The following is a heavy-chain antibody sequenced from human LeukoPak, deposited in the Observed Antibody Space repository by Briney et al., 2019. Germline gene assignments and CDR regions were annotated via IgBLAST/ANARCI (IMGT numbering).Heavy chain of an antibody. CDR1: GGSISSGAY. CDR2: IYHSGSN. CDR3: ANSWYYLDSSGLPKSDAFDR. J-gene: IGHJ3*01. V-gene: IGHV4-38-2*01. Sequence: SETLSLTCAVSGGSISSGAYWGWVRPPPGNGMEWIGSIYHSGSNYYNPSLNGGVTISIDTSKNQFSLKLSSVTAADTAVYDCANSWYYLDSSGLPKSDAFDRWGQGTLVTVSS. D-gene: IGHD3-22*01.